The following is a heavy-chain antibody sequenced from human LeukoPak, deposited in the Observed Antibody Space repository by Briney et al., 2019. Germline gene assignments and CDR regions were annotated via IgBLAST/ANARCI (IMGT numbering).Heavy chain of an antibody. CDR1: GFTFSSYG. CDR2: IRYDGSNK. CDR3: ARDSSSEYYFDY. J-gene: IGHJ4*02. Sequence: GGSLRLSCAASGFTFSSYGMHWVRQAPGKGLEWVAFIRYDGSNKYYADSVKGRFTISRDNSKNTLYLQMNSLRAEDTAVYYCARDSSSEYYFDYWGQGTLVTVSS. D-gene: IGHD6-13*01. V-gene: IGHV3-30*02.